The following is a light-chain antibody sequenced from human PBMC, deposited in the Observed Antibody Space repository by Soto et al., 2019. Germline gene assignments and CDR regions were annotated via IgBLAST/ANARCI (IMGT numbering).Light chain of an antibody. J-gene: IGKJ1*01. CDR2: GPS. CDR3: QQFGSAPRT. Sequence: EIVLTQSPGTLSLSPGERATLSCRTSLRVSSDFLAWYQQKAGQAPSLLIYGPSNRATGVPDRFIGGGSGTDFTLTISRLEPEDFAVYYCQQFGSAPRTFGQGTKVDI. CDR1: LRVSSDF. V-gene: IGKV3-20*01.